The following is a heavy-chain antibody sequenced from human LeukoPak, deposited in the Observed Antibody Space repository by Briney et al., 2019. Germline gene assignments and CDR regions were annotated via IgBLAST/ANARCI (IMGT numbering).Heavy chain of an antibody. J-gene: IGHJ3*02. Sequence: GASVTVSCTASGGTFSSYAISWVRQAPGQGLEWMGRIIPILGIANYAQKFQGRVTITADKSTSTAYMELSSLRSEDTAVYYCAXXXXXDSRTRAFDIWGQGTMVTVSS. D-gene: IGHD3-22*01. CDR3: AXXXXXDSRTRAFDI. CDR1: GGTFSSYA. V-gene: IGHV1-69*04. CDR2: IIPILGIA.